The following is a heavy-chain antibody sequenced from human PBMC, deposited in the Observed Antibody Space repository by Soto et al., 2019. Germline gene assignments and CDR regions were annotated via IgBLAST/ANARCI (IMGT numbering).Heavy chain of an antibody. CDR2: INHSGST. Sequence: QVQLQQWGAGLLKPSETLSLTCAVYGGSFSGYYWSWIRQPPGKGLEWIGEINHSGSTNYNPSLRNRVPISVDTSKNQFSLKLSSVTAADTAVYYCARVVTGSVDYWGQGTLVTVSS. CDR3: ARVVTGSVDY. D-gene: IGHD7-27*01. J-gene: IGHJ4*02. CDR1: GGSFSGYY. V-gene: IGHV4-34*01.